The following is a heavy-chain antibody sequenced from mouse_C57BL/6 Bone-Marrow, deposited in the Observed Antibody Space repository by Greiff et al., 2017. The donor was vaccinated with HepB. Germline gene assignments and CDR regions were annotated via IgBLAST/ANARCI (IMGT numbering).Heavy chain of an antibody. D-gene: IGHD2-2*01. CDR3: ARGGYDIYAMDY. Sequence: EVKLRGSGPGLVKPGASVKISCKASGYSFPDSNMTWVRQGNGKSLEWIEVVIPNYGTTSYNQKLKGKATLTVDQSSSTAYMQLNSLTSEDSAVYYCARGGYDIYAMDYWGQGTSVTVSS. V-gene: IGHV1-39*01. CDR1: GYSFPDSN. J-gene: IGHJ4*01. CDR2: VIPNYGTT.